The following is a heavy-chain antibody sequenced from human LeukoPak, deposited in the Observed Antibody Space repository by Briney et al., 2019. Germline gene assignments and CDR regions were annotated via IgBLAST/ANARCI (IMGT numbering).Heavy chain of an antibody. V-gene: IGHV4-59*01. CDR3: ARIGGVGEFDY. CDR2: IYYSGST. CDR1: GGSINSYY. Sequence: SETLSFTCTVSGGSINSYYWSWIRQPPGKGLEWIGYIYYSGSTNYNPSLKSRVSISIDTSKNQFSLKLTSVIAADTAIYYCARIGGVGEFDYWGQGILVTVSS. D-gene: IGHD1-26*01. J-gene: IGHJ4*02.